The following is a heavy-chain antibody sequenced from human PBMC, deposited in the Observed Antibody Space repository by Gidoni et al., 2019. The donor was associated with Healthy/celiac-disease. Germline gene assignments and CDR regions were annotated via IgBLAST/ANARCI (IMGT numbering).Heavy chain of an antibody. Sequence: EVQLVQSGAEVKKTGESLKISCKGSGYSFTSYWIGWVRQMPGKGLEWMGIIYPGDSDTRYSPSFQGQVTISADKSISTAYLQWSSLKASDTAMYYCARQTYYYDSSGYLLDYWGQGTLVTVSS. V-gene: IGHV5-51*01. J-gene: IGHJ4*02. CDR2: IYPGDSDT. CDR1: GYSFTSYW. CDR3: ARQTYYYDSSGYLLDY. D-gene: IGHD3-22*01.